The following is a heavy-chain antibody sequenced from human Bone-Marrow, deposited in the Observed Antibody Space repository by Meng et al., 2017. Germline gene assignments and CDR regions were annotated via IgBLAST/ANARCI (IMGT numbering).Heavy chain of an antibody. V-gene: IGHV2-26*01. Sequence: SGPTLVKPTQTLTLTCTFPGFSLSTSRMCVSRVRQPPGKALEWLAHIFSNDEKSYSTSLKSRLTISKDTSKSQVVLTMTNMDPVDTATYYCARIPAYCSGGSCYPSYGMDVWGQGTTVTVSS. CDR1: GFSLSTSRMC. CDR2: IFSNDEK. D-gene: IGHD2-15*01. CDR3: ARIPAYCSGGSCYPSYGMDV. J-gene: IGHJ6*02.